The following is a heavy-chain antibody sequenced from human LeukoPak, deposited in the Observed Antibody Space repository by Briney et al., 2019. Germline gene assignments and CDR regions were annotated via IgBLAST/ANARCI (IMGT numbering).Heavy chain of an antibody. J-gene: IGHJ5*02. Sequence: SETLSLTCTVSGGSISSGDYYWSWIRQPPGKGLEWIGYIYYSGSTYYNPSLKSRVTMSVDTSKNQFSLKLSSVTAADTAVYYCARVLLRFSFDPWGQGTLVTVSS. V-gene: IGHV4-30-4*02. CDR1: GGSISSGDYY. D-gene: IGHD3-3*01. CDR3: ARVLLRFSFDP. CDR2: IYYSGST.